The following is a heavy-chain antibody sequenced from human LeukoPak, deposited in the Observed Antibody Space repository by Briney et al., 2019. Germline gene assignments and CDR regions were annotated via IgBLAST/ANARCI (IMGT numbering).Heavy chain of an antibody. V-gene: IGHV3-21*01. CDR1: GFTFISYS. D-gene: IGHD6-13*01. Sequence: TGGSLRLSCAASGFTFISYSMNWVRQAPGKGLEWVSSISSSSSYIYYADSVKGRFTISRDNAKNSLYLQMNSLRAEDTAVYYCARDGAAAGYFDYWGQGTLVTVSS. CDR2: ISSSSSYI. J-gene: IGHJ4*02. CDR3: ARDGAAAGYFDY.